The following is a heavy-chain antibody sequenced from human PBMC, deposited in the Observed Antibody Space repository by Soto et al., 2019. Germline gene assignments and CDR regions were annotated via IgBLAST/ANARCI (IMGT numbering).Heavy chain of an antibody. CDR2: INRSGGT. CDR3: ARNGSYYDFWSGYYFGGGMDV. Sequence: PSETLSLTCAVYGGSFSGYYWSWIRQPPGKGLEWIGEINRSGGTNYNPSLKSRVTISVDTSKNQFSLKLSSVTAADTAVYYCARNGSYYDFWSGYYFGGGMDVWGQGTTVTVSS. V-gene: IGHV4-34*01. CDR1: GGSFSGYY. D-gene: IGHD3-3*01. J-gene: IGHJ6*02.